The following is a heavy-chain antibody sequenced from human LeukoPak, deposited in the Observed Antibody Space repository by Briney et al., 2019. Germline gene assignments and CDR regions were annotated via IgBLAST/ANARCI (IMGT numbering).Heavy chain of an antibody. J-gene: IGHJ4*02. V-gene: IGHV6-1*01. CDR3: TGGPYGFGGFWDYYFDF. CDR1: GDRVSSNTAV. Sequence: SQTLSLTCAICGDRVSSNTAVWAWIRQSPSAGLELLGRTYYRSQWYSDYAASVRSRININPDTSKNQFSLQLNSLTPEDTAVYCSTGGPYGFGGFWDYYFDFWGQGTLVTVSS. CDR2: TYYRSQWYS. D-gene: IGHD3-3*01.